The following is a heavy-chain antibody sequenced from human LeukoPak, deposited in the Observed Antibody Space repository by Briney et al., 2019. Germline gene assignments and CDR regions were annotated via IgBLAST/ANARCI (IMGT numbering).Heavy chain of an antibody. CDR3: AKDLIWGIRSFDH. CDR1: GFTFSSYG. D-gene: IGHD7-27*01. J-gene: IGHJ4*02. CDR2: IRYDGSNK. V-gene: IGHV3-30*02. Sequence: PGGSLRLSCAASGFTFSSYGMHWVRQAPGKGLEWVAFIRYDGSNKYYADSVKGRFTISRDNSKNTLYLQMNSLRAEDTAVYYCAKDLIWGIRSFDHWGQGTLVTVSS.